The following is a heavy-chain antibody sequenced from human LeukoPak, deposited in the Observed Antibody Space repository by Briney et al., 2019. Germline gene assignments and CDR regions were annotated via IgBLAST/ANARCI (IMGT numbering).Heavy chain of an antibody. V-gene: IGHV1-18*01. Sequence: APVKVSCKASGYTFTSYGISWVRQAPGQGLEWMGWISAYNGNTNYAQKLQGRVTMTTDTSTSTAYMELRSLRSDDTAVYYCAREDPPLAAAGTSVGMDVWGQGTTVTVSS. D-gene: IGHD6-13*01. J-gene: IGHJ6*02. CDR3: AREDPPLAAAGTSVGMDV. CDR2: ISAYNGNT. CDR1: GYTFTSYG.